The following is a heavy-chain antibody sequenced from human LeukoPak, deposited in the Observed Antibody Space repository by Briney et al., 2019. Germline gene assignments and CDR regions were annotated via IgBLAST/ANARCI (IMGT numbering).Heavy chain of an antibody. CDR2: IYSGGST. CDR3: VRVGYSYGYGDWNHLDY. V-gene: IGHV3-66*02. Sequence: PGGSLRLSCAASGFTVSSNYMSWVRQAPGKGLEWVSIIYSGGSTCYADSAKGRFTISRDNSKNTLYLQMNSLRAEDTAVYFCVRVGYSYGYGDWNHLDYWGQGTLVTVSS. J-gene: IGHJ4*02. D-gene: IGHD5-18*01. CDR1: GFTVSSNY.